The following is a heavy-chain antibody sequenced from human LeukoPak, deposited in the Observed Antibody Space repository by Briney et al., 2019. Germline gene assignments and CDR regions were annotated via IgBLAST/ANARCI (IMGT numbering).Heavy chain of an antibody. CDR2: ISWNSGSI. J-gene: IGHJ4*02. CDR1: GFTFDDYV. V-gene: IGHV3-9*01. Sequence: GGSLRLSCAASGFTFDDYVMHWVRQAPGKGLEWVSGISWNSGSIGYADSVKGRFTISRDNAKNSLYLQMNSLRPEDTALYCCAKGVRLPGRDWSGYHYWGQGTLVTVSS. D-gene: IGHD3-3*01. CDR3: AKGVRLPGRDWSGYHY.